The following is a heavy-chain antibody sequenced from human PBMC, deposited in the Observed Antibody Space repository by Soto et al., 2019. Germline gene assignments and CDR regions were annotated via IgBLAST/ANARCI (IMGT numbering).Heavy chain of an antibody. CDR2: IDPSDSYT. CDR3: ARPGSSSSNYYYGMDV. D-gene: IGHD6-6*01. J-gene: IGHJ6*02. CDR1: GYSFTSYW. V-gene: IGHV5-10-1*01. Sequence: RGESLKISCKGSGYSFTSYWISWVRQMPGKGLEWMGRIDPSDSYTNYSPSFQGHVTISADKSISTAYLQWSSLKASDTAMYYCARPGSSSSNYYYGMDVWGQGXTVTVYS.